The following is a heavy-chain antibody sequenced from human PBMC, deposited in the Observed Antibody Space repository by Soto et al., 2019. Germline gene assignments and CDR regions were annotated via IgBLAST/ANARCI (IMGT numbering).Heavy chain of an antibody. CDR1: GGSISSNSYS. Sequence: SETLSLTCSVSGGSISSNSYSWGWIRQPPGKGLEWIGTLYSSRDTYYNPSLKSRVTISADTSQNQFSLDLTSVTATDTAVYFCARHPGYCSGGSCNGQYTLDVWGQGTKVTVSS. J-gene: IGHJ6*02. CDR2: LYSSRDT. CDR3: ARHPGYCSGGSCNGQYTLDV. D-gene: IGHD2-15*01. V-gene: IGHV4-39*01.